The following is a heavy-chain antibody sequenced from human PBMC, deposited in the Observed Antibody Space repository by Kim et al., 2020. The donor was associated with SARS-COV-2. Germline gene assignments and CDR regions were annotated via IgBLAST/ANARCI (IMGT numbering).Heavy chain of an antibody. D-gene: IGHD6-19*01. Sequence: GGSLRLSCAASGFTFSSYSMNWVRQAPGKGLEWVSSISSSSSYIYYADSVKGRFTISRDNAKNSVYLQMNSLRAEDTAVYYCARIGSGWWDYWGQGTLVTVSS. CDR3: ARIGSGWWDY. J-gene: IGHJ4*02. CDR1: GFTFSSYS. V-gene: IGHV3-21*01. CDR2: ISSSSSYI.